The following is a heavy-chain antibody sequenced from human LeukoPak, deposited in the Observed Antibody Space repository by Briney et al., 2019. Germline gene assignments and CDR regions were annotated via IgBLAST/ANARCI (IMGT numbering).Heavy chain of an antibody. J-gene: IGHJ5*02. CDR2: IIPILGTA. CDR3: ARGGGFGTPLDP. Sequence: SVKVSCKASGGTFSSYAISWVRQAPGQGLEWMGGIIPILGTANYAQKFQGRVTITADESTSTAYMELSSLRSEDTAVYYCARGGGFGTPLDPWGQGTLVTVSS. V-gene: IGHV1-69*13. CDR1: GGTFSSYA. D-gene: IGHD3-10*01.